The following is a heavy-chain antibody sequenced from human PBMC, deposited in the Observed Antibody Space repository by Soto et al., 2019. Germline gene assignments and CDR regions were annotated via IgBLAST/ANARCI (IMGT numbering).Heavy chain of an antibody. CDR3: AREYSAYDRRFDP. Sequence: PSETLSLTCAVSGGSISSGGYSWSWIRQPPGKGLEWIGYIYHSGSTYYNPSLKSRVTISVDKSKNQYSLTLTSVTAADTAVYYCAREYSAYDRRFDPWGQGTLVTVSS. CDR2: IYHSGST. CDR1: GGSISSGGYS. V-gene: IGHV4-30-2*01. D-gene: IGHD5-12*01. J-gene: IGHJ5*02.